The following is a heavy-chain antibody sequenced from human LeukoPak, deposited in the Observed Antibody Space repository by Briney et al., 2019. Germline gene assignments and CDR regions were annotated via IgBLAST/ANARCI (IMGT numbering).Heavy chain of an antibody. D-gene: IGHD6-13*01. CDR1: GGSISSYY. V-gene: IGHV4-4*07. CDR2: IYTSGST. J-gene: IGHJ4*02. CDR3: ARGRGEIAAAGFDY. Sequence: SETLSLTCTVSGGSISSYYWSWIRQPAGKGLEWIGRIYTSGSTNYNPSLKSRVTMSVDTSKNQFSLKLSSVTAADTAVYCCARGRGEIAAAGFDYWGQGTLVTVSS.